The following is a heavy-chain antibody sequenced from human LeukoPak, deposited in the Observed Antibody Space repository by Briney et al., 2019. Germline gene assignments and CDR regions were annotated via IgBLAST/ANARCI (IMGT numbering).Heavy chain of an antibody. D-gene: IGHD3-3*01. Sequence: ASVNVSCKASGYTFTGYYMHWVRQAPGQGLEWMGWINPNSGGTNYAQKFQGRVTMTRDTSISTAYMELSRLRSDDTAVYYCARDPRITIFGVVINKGNWFDPWGQGTLVTVSS. J-gene: IGHJ5*02. CDR2: INPNSGGT. CDR1: GYTFTGYY. CDR3: ARDPRITIFGVVINKGNWFDP. V-gene: IGHV1-2*02.